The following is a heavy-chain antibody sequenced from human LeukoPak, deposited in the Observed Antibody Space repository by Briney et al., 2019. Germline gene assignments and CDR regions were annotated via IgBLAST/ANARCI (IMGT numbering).Heavy chain of an antibody. CDR1: GYTFTSYD. V-gene: IGHV1-8*01. Sequence: ASVKDSCKASGYTFTSYDINWVRQATGQGLEWMGWMNPNSGNTGYAQKFQGRVTMTRNTSISTAYMELSSLRSEDTAVYYCARGPPLYSSSWYRIDYYYGMDVWGQGTTVTVSS. CDR2: MNPNSGNT. CDR3: ARGPPLYSSSWYRIDYYYGMDV. J-gene: IGHJ6*02. D-gene: IGHD6-13*01.